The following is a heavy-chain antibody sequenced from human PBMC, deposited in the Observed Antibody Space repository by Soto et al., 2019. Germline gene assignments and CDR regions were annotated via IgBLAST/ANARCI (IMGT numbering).Heavy chain of an antibody. CDR2: ISWNSGSI. CDR3: EKGVGSSWGHDAFDI. CDR1: GFTFDDYA. Sequence: GGSLRLSCAASGFTFDDYAMHWVRQAPGKGLEWVSGISWNSGSIGYADSVKGRFTISRDNAKNSLYLQMNSLRAEDTALYYCEKGVGSSWGHDAFDIWGQGTTVTVSS. J-gene: IGHJ3*02. V-gene: IGHV3-9*01. D-gene: IGHD6-13*01.